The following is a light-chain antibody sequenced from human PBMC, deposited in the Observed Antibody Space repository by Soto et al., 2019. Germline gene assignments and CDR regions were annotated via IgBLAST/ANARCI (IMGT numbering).Light chain of an antibody. Sequence: DIQMTQSPSSVSASVGDRVTITCRASQDINKWLAWYQQKPGTAPKLLIYSASSLYTGVPSRFSGSGSGTDFTLTISSLQPEDVATYYSQKYNSAPLTFGGGTKVDIK. CDR1: QDINKW. J-gene: IGKJ4*01. CDR2: SAS. V-gene: IGKV1-12*01. CDR3: QKYNSAPLT.